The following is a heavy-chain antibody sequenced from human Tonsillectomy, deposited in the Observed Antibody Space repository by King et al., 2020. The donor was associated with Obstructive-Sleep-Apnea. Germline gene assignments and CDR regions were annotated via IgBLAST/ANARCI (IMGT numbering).Heavy chain of an antibody. J-gene: IGHJ4*02. D-gene: IGHD4-17*01. V-gene: IGHV4-4*02. Sequence: VQLQESGPGLVKPSGTLSLTCAVSGGSISSSNWWSWVRQPPGKGLEWIGEIYPSWSTNYNPSLKSRVTISVDKSKNQFSLKLSSVTAADTAVYYCARAFYDYGDSYFDYWGQGTLVTVSS. CDR1: GGSISSSNW. CDR2: IYPSWST. CDR3: ARAFYDYGDSYFDY.